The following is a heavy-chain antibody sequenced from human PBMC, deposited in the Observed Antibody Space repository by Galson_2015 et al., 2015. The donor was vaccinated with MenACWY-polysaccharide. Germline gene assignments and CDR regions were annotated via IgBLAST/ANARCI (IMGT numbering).Heavy chain of an antibody. J-gene: IGHJ4*02. CDR2: IYHSGST. Sequence: ETLSLTCAVSGSSISSGYYWGWIRQPPGKGLEWIGSIYHSGSTYYNPSLKSRVTISVDTSKNQFSLKLRSVTAADTAVYYCARVEKYSGSYYILHWGQGTLVTVSS. CDR1: GSSISSGYY. CDR3: ARVEKYSGSYYILH. V-gene: IGHV4-38-2*01. D-gene: IGHD1-26*01.